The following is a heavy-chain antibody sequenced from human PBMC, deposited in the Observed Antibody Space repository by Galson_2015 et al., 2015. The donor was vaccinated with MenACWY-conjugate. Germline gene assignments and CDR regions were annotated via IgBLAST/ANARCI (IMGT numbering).Heavy chain of an antibody. V-gene: IGHV3-53*01. CDR3: ARAGSENCRTTNCLSLGAKFPYYYYMDV. J-gene: IGHJ6*03. CDR2: IYSGGST. CDR1: GFTVNTNY. Sequence: SLRLSCAASGFTVNTNYMTWVLQAPGKGLGWVSIIYSGGSTYYPDSVRGRFTISRDNSKNTLYLQMDSLRADDTAVYYCARAGSENCRTTNCLSLGAKFPYYYYMDVWGKGTTVTVSS. D-gene: IGHD2-2*01.